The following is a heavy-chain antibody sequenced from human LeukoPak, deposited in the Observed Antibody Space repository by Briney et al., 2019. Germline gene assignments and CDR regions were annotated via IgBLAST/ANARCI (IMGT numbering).Heavy chain of an antibody. CDR3: ATYGGDWKFDS. D-gene: IGHD2-21*01. CDR1: DGSLDIYY. Sequence: SDTLSLTCGASDGSLDIYYWMFVRQPPGKGLQWIGEITYRGSPYYHPSLKGRATISIDASQRHISLTLNSVTAADTAVYYCATYGGDWKFDSWGQGTLITVSS. V-gene: IGHV4-34*01. J-gene: IGHJ4*02. CDR2: ITYRGSP.